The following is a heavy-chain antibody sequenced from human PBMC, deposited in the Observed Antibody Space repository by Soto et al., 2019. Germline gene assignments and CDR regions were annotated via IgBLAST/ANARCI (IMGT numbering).Heavy chain of an antibody. CDR1: GFIFSAFW. CDR2: MNPDGTVI. Sequence: EVQLVESGGGLVQPGGSLRLSCAASGFIFSAFWMTWVRQSPGKGLEWVANMNPDGTVIDYADSVKGRFTISRDNAEKSLYLQMNSLRAEDTAVFYCARHGHYCMDVWGRGTTVTVSS. CDR3: ARHGHYCMDV. J-gene: IGHJ6*04. V-gene: IGHV3-7*01.